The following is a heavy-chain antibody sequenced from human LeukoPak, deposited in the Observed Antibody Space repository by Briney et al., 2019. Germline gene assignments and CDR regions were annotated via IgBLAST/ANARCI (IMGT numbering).Heavy chain of an antibody. J-gene: IGHJ4*02. Sequence: GGSLRLSCVVSGFDFSGFSMSWVRQAPGKGLEWVAIMDEYGSDIFYVESVKGRFIISRANARNSLYLQMNSLRAEDTAVYYCAKDWSYRGWAYYFDYWGQGTLVTVSS. V-gene: IGHV3-7*01. CDR2: MDEYGSDI. CDR1: GFDFSGFS. D-gene: IGHD6-19*01. CDR3: AKDWSYRGWAYYFDY.